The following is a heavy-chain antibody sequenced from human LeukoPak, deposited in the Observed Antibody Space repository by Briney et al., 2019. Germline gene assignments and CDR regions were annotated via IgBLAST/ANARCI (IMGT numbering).Heavy chain of an antibody. V-gene: IGHV4-59*08. D-gene: IGHD3-10*01. CDR2: IYNNGST. Sequence: SETLSLTCTVSGDSISSYYWTWLRQSPGKGLEWIGYIYNNGSTNYNPSLKSRVTMAVDTSKNQFSLKLSSVTAADTTVYYCARQLLFGDPLLGPFDYWGQGPLVTVSS. J-gene: IGHJ4*02. CDR1: GDSISSYY. CDR3: ARQLLFGDPLLGPFDY.